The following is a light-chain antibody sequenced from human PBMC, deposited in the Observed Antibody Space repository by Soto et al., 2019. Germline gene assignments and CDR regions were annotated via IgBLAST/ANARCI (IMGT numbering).Light chain of an antibody. Sequence: EIVMTQSPATLSLSPGERAALSCRASQSINSELAWYQQKPGQPPRLLIYGASTRATAVPARLTGTESGSEFTLTISGLQSEDFAVYYCQQGHNWPLTFGQGTRLEI. CDR3: QQGHNWPLT. CDR2: GAS. J-gene: IGKJ2*01. V-gene: IGKV3-15*01. CDR1: QSINSE.